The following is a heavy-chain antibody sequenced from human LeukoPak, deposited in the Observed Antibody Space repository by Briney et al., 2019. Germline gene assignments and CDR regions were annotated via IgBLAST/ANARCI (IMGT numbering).Heavy chain of an antibody. D-gene: IGHD4-23*01. CDR2: IRGSGAST. J-gene: IGHJ4*02. V-gene: IGHV3-23*01. CDR1: GFTFSSYA. CDR3: AKRGTPVEREGFDF. Sequence: GGSLRLSCVASGFTFSSYAMSWVRQAPGKGLEWVSNIRGSGASTYYAHSVKDRFTISRDNSKNTLYLQMSSLRGEDTAVYYCAKRGTPVEREGFDFWGQGTLVTVSS.